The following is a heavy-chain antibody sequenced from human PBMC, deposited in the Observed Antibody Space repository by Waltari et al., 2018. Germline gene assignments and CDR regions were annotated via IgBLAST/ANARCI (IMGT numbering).Heavy chain of an antibody. CDR3: AKDWQWGGWYLGYFDY. J-gene: IGHJ4*02. CDR1: GFTFSSYA. CDR2: ISGSGGST. D-gene: IGHD6-19*01. V-gene: IGHV3-23*01. Sequence: EVHLLESGGGLVQPGGSLRLSCAASGFTFSSYAMSWVRQAPGKGLGWVSAISGSGGSTYYAGSVKGRFTISRDNSKNTLYLQMNSLRAEDTAVYYCAKDWQWGGWYLGYFDYWGQGTLVTVSS.